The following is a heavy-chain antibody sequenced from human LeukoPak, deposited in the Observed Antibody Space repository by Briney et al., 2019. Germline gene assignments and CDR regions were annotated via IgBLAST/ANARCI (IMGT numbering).Heavy chain of an antibody. J-gene: IGHJ4*02. V-gene: IGHV4-59*01. Sequence: SETLSLTCTVYGGSISGYYLNWIRQPPGKGQERIGYIHYSGSTNYNPSLKSRVSISVDTSKNQLSLRLSSVTAADTAVYYCAREGMSVAAFDYWGQGALVTVSS. CDR3: AREGMSVAAFDY. CDR2: IHYSGST. CDR1: GGSISGYY. D-gene: IGHD6-19*01.